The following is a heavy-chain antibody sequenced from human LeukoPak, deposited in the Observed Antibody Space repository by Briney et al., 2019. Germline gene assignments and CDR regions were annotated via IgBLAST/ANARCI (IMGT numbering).Heavy chain of an antibody. V-gene: IGHV3-21*01. CDR1: GFTFSSYS. CDR2: ISSSSSYI. Sequence: GGSLRLSCAASGFTFSSYSMNWVRQAPGKGLEWVSSISSSSSYIYYADSVKGRFTISRDNAKNSLYLQMNSLRVEDTAVYYCARVEYYYYYMDVWGKGTTVTVSS. J-gene: IGHJ6*03. D-gene: IGHD1-1*01. CDR3: ARVEYYYYYMDV.